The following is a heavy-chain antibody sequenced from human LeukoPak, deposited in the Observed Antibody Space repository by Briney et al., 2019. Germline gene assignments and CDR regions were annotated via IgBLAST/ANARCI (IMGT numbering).Heavy chain of an antibody. CDR2: ISSDGRDN. D-gene: IGHD2-15*01. Sequence: GGSLRLSCAASGFTFNKYPMHWVRQAPGKGLEWVALISSDGRDNYYADSVKGRFTISRDNSKNTLYLQMNSVRAEDTAVYYRAREGYCSGGSCWGYFDYWGQETLVTVSS. J-gene: IGHJ4*02. CDR3: AREGYCSGGSCWGYFDY. CDR1: GFTFNKYP. V-gene: IGHV3-30*04.